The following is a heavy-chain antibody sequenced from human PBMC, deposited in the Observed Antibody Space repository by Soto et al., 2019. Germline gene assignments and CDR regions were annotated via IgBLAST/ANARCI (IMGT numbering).Heavy chain of an antibody. D-gene: IGHD1-26*01. V-gene: IGHV1-3*01. CDR3: AGGVGATAATFDY. J-gene: IGHJ4*02. CDR2: INPGNADT. CDR1: GETFTDYA. Sequence: QVHLVQSGAEVKKPGASVKVSCKASGETFTDYAIHWVRQAPRQRLEWLAWINPGNADTQYSQKFQGRVTLTRDTSATTAYMELSSLRSEDTSVYFCAGGVGATAATFDYWGQGTLVTVSS.